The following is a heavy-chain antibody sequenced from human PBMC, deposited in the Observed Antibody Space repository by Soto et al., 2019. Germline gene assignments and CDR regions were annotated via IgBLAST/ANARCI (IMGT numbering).Heavy chain of an antibody. J-gene: IGHJ4*02. Sequence: QLQLQESGPGLVKPSETLSLTCTVSGGSIGSSSYYWVWIRQPPGQGLEWIGSIYDRGSTYSNPSLKSRLTTSLDPSKNQFALKLTSVTAADTAVYYCARHGYTSGRTYFDYWGQGTLVTVSS. CDR3: ARHGYTSGRTYFDY. CDR2: IYDRGST. D-gene: IGHD6-19*01. CDR1: GGSIGSSSYY. V-gene: IGHV4-39*01.